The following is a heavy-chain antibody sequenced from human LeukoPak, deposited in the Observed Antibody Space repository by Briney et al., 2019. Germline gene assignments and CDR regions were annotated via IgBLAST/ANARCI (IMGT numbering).Heavy chain of an antibody. CDR1: GGSISVSSYY. CDR2: IYNSGRT. J-gene: IGHJ4*02. V-gene: IGHV4-39*01. Sequence: SETLSLTCTVCGGSISVSSYYWGWSRQPRGKGVEWIESIYNSGRTYYNPSLMSRVTISRDTSMNQSSLTLTSVTAADTALYYCARHVESLGAGFPFDYWGQGTLVTVSS. D-gene: IGHD3-16*01. CDR3: ARHVESLGAGFPFDY.